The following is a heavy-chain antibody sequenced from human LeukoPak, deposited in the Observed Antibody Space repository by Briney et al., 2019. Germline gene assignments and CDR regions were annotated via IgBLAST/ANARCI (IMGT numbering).Heavy chain of an antibody. CDR1: GFTFEDYA. D-gene: IGHD1-7*01. CDR3: AKGAWNYVRD. V-gene: IGHV3-9*01. J-gene: IGHJ4*02. CDR2: ISWNSGSI. Sequence: SLRLSCAASGFTFEDYAIHWVRQAPGEGLEWVSGISWNSGSIGYADSVKGRFTISRDNAKNSLYLQMNSLRAEDTALYYCAKGAWNYVRDWGQGTLVTVSS.